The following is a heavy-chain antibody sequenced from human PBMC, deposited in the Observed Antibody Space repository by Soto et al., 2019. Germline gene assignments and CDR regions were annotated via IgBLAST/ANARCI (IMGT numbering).Heavy chain of an antibody. J-gene: IGHJ6*02. D-gene: IGHD6-19*01. CDR1: GGTFSSYA. CDR2: IIPIFGSP. Sequence: GASVKVSCKASGGTFSSYAISWVRQAPGQGLEWMGGIIPIFGSPKYALKFQGRVTITADEFTSTAYMELSSLRSDDTAVYYCAREEYSSGWYKGYYYYGMDVWGQGTTVTVSS. V-gene: IGHV1-69*13. CDR3: AREEYSSGWYKGYYYYGMDV.